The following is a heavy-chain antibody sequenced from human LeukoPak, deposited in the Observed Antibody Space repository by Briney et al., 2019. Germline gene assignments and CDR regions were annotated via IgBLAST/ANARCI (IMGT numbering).Heavy chain of an antibody. D-gene: IGHD3-22*01. J-gene: IGHJ3*02. CDR1: GFTFSSYG. V-gene: IGHV3-33*01. CDR3: ARGLSDDSGGPWVRAFDI. Sequence: PGGSLRLSCAASGFTFSSYGMHWVRQAPGKGLEWVAVIWYDGSNKYYADSVKGRFTISRDNSKNTLYLQMNSLRAEDTAVYYCARGLSDDSGGPWVRAFDIWGQGTMVTVSS. CDR2: IWYDGSNK.